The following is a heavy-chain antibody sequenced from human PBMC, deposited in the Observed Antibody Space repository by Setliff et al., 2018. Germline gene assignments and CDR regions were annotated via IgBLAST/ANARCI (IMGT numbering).Heavy chain of an antibody. D-gene: IGHD1-7*01. Sequence: ASVKVSCKASGYTFTSYYMHWVRQAPGQGLEWMGIINPSGGSTSYAQKFQGRVTMTRDTSTSTVYTELSSLRSEDTAVYYCARDLNSQDAFDIWGQGTMVTVSS. CDR2: INPSGGST. CDR1: GYTFTSYY. J-gene: IGHJ3*02. V-gene: IGHV1-46*01. CDR3: ARDLNSQDAFDI.